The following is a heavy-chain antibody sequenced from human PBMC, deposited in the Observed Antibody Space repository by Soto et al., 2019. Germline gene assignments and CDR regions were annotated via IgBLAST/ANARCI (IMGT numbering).Heavy chain of an antibody. D-gene: IGHD5-12*01. CDR3: ARGLNIVATTPRDY. CDR1: GYTFTSYD. V-gene: IGHV1-8*01. Sequence: QVQLVQSGAEVKKPGASVKVSCKASGYTFTSYDLNWVRQATGQGLEWMGWMNPNSGNTGYAQKFQGRVTMTRNTSISTAYMELSSLRSEDTAVYYCARGLNIVATTPRDYWGQGPLVTVSS. J-gene: IGHJ4*02. CDR2: MNPNSGNT.